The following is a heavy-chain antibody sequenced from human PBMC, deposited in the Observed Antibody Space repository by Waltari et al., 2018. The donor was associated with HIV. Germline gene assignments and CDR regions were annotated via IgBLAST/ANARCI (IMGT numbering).Heavy chain of an antibody. CDR3: ARAPQYSSSCTTQLRRWFDP. J-gene: IGHJ5*02. CDR1: GGSISSRSYY. Sequence: HPQLQESGPGLGKPSETLSHTCTVSGGSISSRSYYWGWTRWPPGQGLGWIGSIYHSGSTYYNPSLKSRVAISVDTSKNQLSLMLSAVTAADTAVDCCARAPQYSSSCTTQLRRWFDPGGQGTLVTVSS. CDR2: IYHSGST. V-gene: IGHV4-39*07. D-gene: IGHD6-13*01.